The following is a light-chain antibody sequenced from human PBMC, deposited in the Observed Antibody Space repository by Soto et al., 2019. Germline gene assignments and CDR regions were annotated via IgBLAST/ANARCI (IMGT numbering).Light chain of an antibody. CDR2: EVN. CDR3: SSYAGSSVV. CDR1: SSDIGGYNY. Sequence: QSALTQPPSASGSPGQSVTISCTGTSSDIGGYNYVSWFQQHPGKAPKVMIYEVNKRPSGVPDRFSGSKSGNTASLTVSGLQADDEADYYCSSYAGSSVVFGGGTKVTVL. J-gene: IGLJ2*01. V-gene: IGLV2-8*01.